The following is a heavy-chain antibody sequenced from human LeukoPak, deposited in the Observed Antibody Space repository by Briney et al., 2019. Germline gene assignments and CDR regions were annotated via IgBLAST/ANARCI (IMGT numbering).Heavy chain of an antibody. CDR2: ITGRGDET. CDR1: GFIFSNYA. CDR3: AKGAAASLVDWFDP. J-gene: IGHJ5*02. V-gene: IGHV3-23*01. Sequence: SGGSLRLSCAASGFIFSNYALMWVRQAPGKGLEWVSSITGRGDETFYADSVKGRFSLSRDNSKNMLYLQMYSLGAEDTAIYYCAKGAAASLVDWFDPWGQGTLVTVSS. D-gene: IGHD6-13*01.